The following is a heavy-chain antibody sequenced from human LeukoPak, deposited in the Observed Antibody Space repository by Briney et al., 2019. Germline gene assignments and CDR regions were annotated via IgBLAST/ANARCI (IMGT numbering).Heavy chain of an antibody. V-gene: IGHV3-15*01. CDR2: IKSKTDGGTT. CDR1: GFTFSNAW. CDR3: TTTSVAGTMGY. Sequence: GGSLRLSCAASGFTFSNAWMSWVRQAPGKGLEWVGRIKSKTDGGTTDYAAPVKGRFTISRDDSKNTLYLQMNSLKAEDTAVYYCTTTSVAGTMGYWGQGTLVTVSS. J-gene: IGHJ4*02. D-gene: IGHD6-19*01.